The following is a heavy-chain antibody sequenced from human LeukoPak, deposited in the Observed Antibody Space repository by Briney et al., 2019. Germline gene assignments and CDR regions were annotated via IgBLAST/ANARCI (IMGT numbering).Heavy chain of an antibody. Sequence: GGSLRLSCAASEFTFSSYDMHWVRQAPGQGLEWMGWINPNSGGTNYAQKFQGRVTMTRDTSISTVYMEMSRLRSDDTAVYYCARESVPAEAARRGLNYWGQGTLVAVSS. J-gene: IGHJ4*02. V-gene: IGHV1-2*02. CDR2: INPNSGGT. D-gene: IGHD6-6*01. CDR3: ARESVPAEAARRGLNY. CDR1: EFTFSSYD.